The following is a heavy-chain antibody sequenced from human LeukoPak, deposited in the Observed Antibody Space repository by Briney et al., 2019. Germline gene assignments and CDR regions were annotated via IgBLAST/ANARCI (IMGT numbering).Heavy chain of an antibody. CDR2: IGTAGDS. J-gene: IGHJ4*02. CDR1: GFTFSSYD. CDR3: ARGAGTGFDY. D-gene: IGHD6-19*01. Sequence: GGSLRLSCAASGFTFSSYDMHWVRQTTGXXXEWVSAIGTAGDSYXPXSVRGRFTIFRENAKNSLYLQMNSLRAGDTAVYYCARGAGTGFDYWGQGTLVTVSS. V-gene: IGHV3-13*04.